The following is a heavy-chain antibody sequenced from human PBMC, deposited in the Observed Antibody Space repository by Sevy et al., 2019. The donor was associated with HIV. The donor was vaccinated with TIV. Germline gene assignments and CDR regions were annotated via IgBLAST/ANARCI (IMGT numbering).Heavy chain of an antibody. V-gene: IGHV3-23*01. CDR3: AREGCTKPHDY. D-gene: IGHD2-8*01. CDR2: LFFGCGVI. J-gene: IGHJ4*02. CDR1: GFTFSKYS. Sequence: GGSLRLSCAASGFTFSKYSMSWVRQPPGKGLEWVSTLFFGCGVINYAHSMKGRFTIFRDNSKSSVYLQMNNLRPEDTAVYYCAREGCTKPHDYWGQGTLVTVSS.